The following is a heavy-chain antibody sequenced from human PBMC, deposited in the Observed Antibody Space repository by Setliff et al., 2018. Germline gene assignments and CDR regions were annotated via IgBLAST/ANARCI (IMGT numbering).Heavy chain of an antibody. CDR1: GFTFDDFG. V-gene: IGHV3-20*04. D-gene: IGHD6-19*01. CDR2: INRNGGRI. J-gene: IGHJ4*02. Sequence: GESLKLSCAASGFTFDDFGMSWVRQAPGKGLEWVSGINRNGGRISYADSVKGRFTVSRDNAKNSLSLQMNSLRAEDTALYYCAREGDSGWYGGGIDYWGQGTLVTVS. CDR3: AREGDSGWYGGGIDY.